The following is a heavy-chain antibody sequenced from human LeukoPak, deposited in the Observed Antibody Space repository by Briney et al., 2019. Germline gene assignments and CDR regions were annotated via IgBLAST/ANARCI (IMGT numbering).Heavy chain of an antibody. Sequence: GGTLRLSCAASGFAFSSYSMNWVRQAPGKGLEWLSYISSSSSSIYYADSVKGRFTISRDNAKNSLYLQMNSLVDEDTAVYYCASTDFGDYVDAFDIWGQGRMVTVSS. CDR1: GFAFSSYS. D-gene: IGHD4-17*01. CDR3: ASTDFGDYVDAFDI. CDR2: ISSSSSSI. J-gene: IGHJ3*02. V-gene: IGHV3-48*02.